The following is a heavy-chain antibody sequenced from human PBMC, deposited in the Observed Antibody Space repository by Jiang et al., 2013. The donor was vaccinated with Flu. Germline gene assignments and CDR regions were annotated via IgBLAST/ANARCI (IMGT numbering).Heavy chain of an antibody. D-gene: IGHD3-3*01. Sequence: AAWNWIRQSPSRGLEWLGRTYYRSKWYNDYAVSVKSRITINPDTSKNQFSLQLNSVTPEDTAVYYCARARITIFGVVIIPYYYMDVWGKGTTVTVSS. J-gene: IGHJ6*03. CDR2: TYYRSKWYN. V-gene: IGHV6-1*01. CDR1: AA. CDR3: ARARITIFGVVIIPYYYMDV.